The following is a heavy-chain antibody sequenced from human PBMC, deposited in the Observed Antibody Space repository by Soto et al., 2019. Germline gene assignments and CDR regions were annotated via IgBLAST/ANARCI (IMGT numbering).Heavy chain of an antibody. Sequence: PSQTLSLTCAISGDSVSSNSAAWNWIRQSPSRGLEWLGRTYYRSKWYNDYAVSVKSRITINPDTSKNQFSLQLNSVTPEDTAVYYCARLYYYGSGYYYYGMDVWGPGTTVTVSS. D-gene: IGHD3-10*01. V-gene: IGHV6-1*01. CDR2: TYYRSKWYN. J-gene: IGHJ6*02. CDR1: GDSVSSNSAA. CDR3: ARLYYYGSGYYYYGMDV.